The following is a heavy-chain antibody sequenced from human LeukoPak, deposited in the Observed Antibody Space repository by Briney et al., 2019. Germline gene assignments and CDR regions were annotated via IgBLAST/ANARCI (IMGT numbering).Heavy chain of an antibody. D-gene: IGHD6-13*01. CDR3: ARDRRYSSSWPIDY. Sequence: GGSLRLSCAAAGFTFSGYGMHWVRQAPGKGVEWVAVVWYGGRKKYYSDSVKGRFTISRDNSKNTLFLQMDSLRAEDTAMYYCARDRRYSSSWPIDYWGQGTLVTVSS. J-gene: IGHJ4*02. CDR1: GFTFSGYG. CDR2: VWYGGRKK. V-gene: IGHV3-33*01.